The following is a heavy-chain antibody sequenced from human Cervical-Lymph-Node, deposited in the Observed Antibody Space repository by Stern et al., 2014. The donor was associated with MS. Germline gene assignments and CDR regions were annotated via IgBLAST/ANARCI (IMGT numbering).Heavy chain of an antibody. CDR1: GYTFTTYG. D-gene: IGHD4-17*01. CDR2: INTNTGNP. V-gene: IGHV7-4-1*02. J-gene: IGHJ4*02. Sequence: VQLVQSGSELKKPGASVKVSCKTSGYTFTTYGMNWVRQAPGQGLEWMGWINTNTGNPTYAQDFTGRFVVSLDSSVTTAYLQIRSLKADDTAVYYCARYAPMVTTDFDYWGQGTLVTVSS. CDR3: ARYAPMVTTDFDY.